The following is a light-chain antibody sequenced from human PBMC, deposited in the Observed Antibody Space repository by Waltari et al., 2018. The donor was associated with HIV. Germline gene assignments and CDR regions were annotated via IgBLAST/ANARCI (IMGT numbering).Light chain of an antibody. V-gene: IGKV1-12*02. Sequence: MGMTQSPSSVSASVGDRVTITCRASQGISGWLAWYQQKPGKAPNLLIYAASTLQSGVPSRFSGSGSGTDFTLTISSLQPEDFATYYCQQASSFPSFGQGTKLEIK. J-gene: IGKJ2*01. CDR2: AAS. CDR3: QQASSFPS. CDR1: QGISGW.